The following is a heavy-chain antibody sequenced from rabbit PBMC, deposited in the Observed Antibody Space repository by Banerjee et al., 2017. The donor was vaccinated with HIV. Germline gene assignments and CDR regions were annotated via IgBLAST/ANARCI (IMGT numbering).Heavy chain of an antibody. Sequence: QSLEESGGDLVKPGGTLTLTCKASGIDFSSSYYMCWVRQAPGKGLEWIACIYPDYGSTDYASWVNGRFTISKTSSTTVTLQMTSLTAADTATYFCARDETDDAGYSYRLWGPGTLVTVS. CDR1: GIDFSSSYY. J-gene: IGHJ4*01. D-gene: IGHD8-1*01. CDR3: ARDETDDAGYSYRL. V-gene: IGHV1S40*01. CDR2: IYPDYGST.